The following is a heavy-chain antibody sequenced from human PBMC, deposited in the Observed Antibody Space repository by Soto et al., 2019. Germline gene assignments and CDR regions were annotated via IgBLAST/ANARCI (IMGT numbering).Heavy chain of an antibody. CDR2: IIPIFRTP. D-gene: IGHD1-20*01. CDR1: GGTISTYA. Sequence: VLLVQSGAEVKQPGSSVNVSCKASGGTISTYAITWVRQAPGQGLEWVGGIIPIFRTPNYAQNLQGRVTITADESTSTAYMELSNLRSEDTAVYYCARGDGDNNAFDIWGQGTVVTVSS. CDR3: ARGDGDNNAFDI. J-gene: IGHJ3*02. V-gene: IGHV1-69*12.